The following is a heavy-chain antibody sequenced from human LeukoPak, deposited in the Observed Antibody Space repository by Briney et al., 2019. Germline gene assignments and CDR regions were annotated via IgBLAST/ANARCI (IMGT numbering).Heavy chain of an antibody. D-gene: IGHD2-15*01. Sequence: GASVKVSCKASGGTFSSYAISWVRQAPGQGLEWMGVSNPSGVGTNYAQKFQGRVTMTRDTSTTTVYMELSSLRSEDTAVYYCAREESGSYFDYWGQGTLVTVSS. J-gene: IGHJ4*02. CDR2: SNPSGVGT. CDR3: AREESGSYFDY. V-gene: IGHV1-46*01. CDR1: GGTFSSYA.